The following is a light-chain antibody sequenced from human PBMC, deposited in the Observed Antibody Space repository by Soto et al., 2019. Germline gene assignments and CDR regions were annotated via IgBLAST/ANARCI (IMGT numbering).Light chain of an antibody. CDR2: DVS. V-gene: IGLV2-14*01. Sequence: QSALTQPASVSGSPGQSITISCTGTSSDVGGYNYVSWYQQHPGKAPKLMIYDVSNRPSGVSNRFSGSKSGNTASLTSSGLQAEDEADYYCSSYTSGSTFVVFGGGTKLTVL. J-gene: IGLJ2*01. CDR1: SSDVGGYNY. CDR3: SSYTSGSTFVV.